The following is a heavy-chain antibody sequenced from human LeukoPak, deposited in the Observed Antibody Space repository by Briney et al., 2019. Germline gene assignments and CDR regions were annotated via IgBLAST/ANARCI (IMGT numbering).Heavy chain of an antibody. D-gene: IGHD3-3*01. CDR3: TRDGSVLWSGYSSLSYYYYMAV. J-gene: IGHJ6*03. Sequence: GGSLRLSCAASGVTFRSYPMQWVRQPAGGWREWGAVISYEGGNEYYTDSVKGRFTISTDNSKKMLYMQMNSMRAEETPVYLCTRDGSVLWSGYSSLSYYYYMAVWGKGTTVTVSS. CDR1: GVTFRSYP. V-gene: IGHV3-30*04. CDR2: ISYEGGNE.